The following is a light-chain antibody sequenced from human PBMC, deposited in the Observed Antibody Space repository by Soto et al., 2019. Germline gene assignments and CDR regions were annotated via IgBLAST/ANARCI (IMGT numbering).Light chain of an antibody. J-gene: IGKJ3*01. Sequence: EIVMTQSPATLSVSPGERATLSCRASPSVNSNLAWYQQKPGQAPRLLIYHASARAIGIPARFSGSGSGTEFTLTISSLQSEDFAVYYCQQYSNWPFTSGPGTKVDIK. V-gene: IGKV3-15*01. CDR1: PSVNSN. CDR2: HAS. CDR3: QQYSNWPFT.